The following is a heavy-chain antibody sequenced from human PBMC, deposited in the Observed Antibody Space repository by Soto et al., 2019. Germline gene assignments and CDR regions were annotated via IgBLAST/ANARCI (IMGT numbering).Heavy chain of an antibody. CDR1: GGTFSSYA. D-gene: IGHD3-10*01. CDR2: IIPIFGTA. Sequence: SVKVSCKASGGTFSSYAISWVRQAPGQGLEWMGGIIPIFGTANYAQKFQGRVTITRDTSASTAYMELSSLRSEDTAVYYCARGRVTMVRGVIVPPPDDNWFDPWGQGTLVTVSS. V-gene: IGHV1-69*05. CDR3: ARGRVTMVRGVIVPPPDDNWFDP. J-gene: IGHJ5*02.